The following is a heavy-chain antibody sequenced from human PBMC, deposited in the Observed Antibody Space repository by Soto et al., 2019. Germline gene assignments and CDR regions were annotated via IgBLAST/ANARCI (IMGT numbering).Heavy chain of an antibody. CDR2: IIPMYGST. V-gene: IGHV1-69*06. J-gene: IGHJ4*01. CDR1: GGTFGSYA. Sequence: QVQLVQSGAEVKKPGSSVKVSCKASGGTFGSYAISWVRQAPGQGLEWMGGIIPMYGSTDYAQKFQGRVTITADKSTSTAYMEVSSLRSDDTAVYYCARGLRYYDSSNFDYWGHGTLVTVSS. CDR3: ARGLRYYDSSNFDY. D-gene: IGHD3-22*01.